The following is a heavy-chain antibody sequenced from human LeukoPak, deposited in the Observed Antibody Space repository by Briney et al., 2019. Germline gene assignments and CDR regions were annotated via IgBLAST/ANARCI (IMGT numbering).Heavy chain of an antibody. V-gene: IGHV3-48*01. CDR3: ARIPSSDYYYYMDV. D-gene: IGHD6-19*01. CDR1: GFTFSSYS. Sequence: GGSLRLSCAASGFTFSSYSMNWVRQASGEGLEWVSYITSSSSTIYYADSVKGRFTISRDNAKNSLYLQMNSLRAEDTAVYYCARIPSSDYYYYMDVWGKGTTVTVSS. J-gene: IGHJ6*03. CDR2: ITSSSSTI.